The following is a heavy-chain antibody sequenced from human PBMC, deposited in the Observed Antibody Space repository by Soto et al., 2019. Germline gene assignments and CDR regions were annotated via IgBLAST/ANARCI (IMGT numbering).Heavy chain of an antibody. J-gene: IGHJ4*02. D-gene: IGHD6-13*01. CDR1: GASISGGGSY. CDR2: MYFSGTT. CDR3: ARGAGILDS. Sequence: VQLQESGPGLVKPSQTLSLTCTVSGASISGGGSYCSGTGQHPGKGLEWIGYMYFSGTTYYNPSLKSRVSFSVDTSKNQFSLKLSSVTAADTAVYYCARGAGILDSWGQGTLVTVSS. V-gene: IGHV4-31*03.